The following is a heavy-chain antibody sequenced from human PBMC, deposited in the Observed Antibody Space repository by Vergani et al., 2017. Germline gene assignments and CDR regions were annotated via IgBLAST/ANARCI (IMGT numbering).Heavy chain of an antibody. CDR2: INPNSGGT. CDR3: ATDILHSKDDCWSGYAFYYFDY. D-gene: IGHD3-3*01. Sequence: QVQLVQSGAEVKKPGASVKVSCKASGYTFTGYYMHWVRQAPGQGLEWMGWINPNSGGTNYAQKFQGRVIMTRDPSISTAYMELSRLRSDDTAVYYCATDILHSKDDCWSGYAFYYFDYWGQGTLVTVSS. V-gene: IGHV1-2*02. J-gene: IGHJ4*02. CDR1: GYTFTGYY.